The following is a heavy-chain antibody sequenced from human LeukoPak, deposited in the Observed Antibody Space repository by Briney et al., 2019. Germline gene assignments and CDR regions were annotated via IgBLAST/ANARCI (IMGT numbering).Heavy chain of an antibody. J-gene: IGHJ1*01. Sequence: ASVKVSCKASGHTFTGYYMHWVRQAPRQGLEWMGWINPNSGGTNYAQKFQGRVTMTRDTSISTAYMELSRLRSDDTAVYYCARDLVSGLPQFQHWGQGTLVTVSS. D-gene: IGHD3-9*01. CDR3: ARDLVSGLPQFQH. V-gene: IGHV1-2*02. CDR1: GHTFTGYY. CDR2: INPNSGGT.